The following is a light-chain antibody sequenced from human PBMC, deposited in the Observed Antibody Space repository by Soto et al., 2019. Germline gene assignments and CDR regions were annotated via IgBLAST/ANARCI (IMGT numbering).Light chain of an antibody. V-gene: IGLV2-23*01. J-gene: IGLJ1*01. CDR3: CSSAPDSNYV. CDR2: KGT. CDR1: SSDVGAYNS. Sequence: QSALAQPASVSGAPGQSITISCTGTSSDVGAYNSVSWYQQHPHRAPQVIIYKGTQRPSGVSNRFSGSTSGNAASLTISALQTDDEADYFCCSSAPDSNYVCGTGTKLTVL.